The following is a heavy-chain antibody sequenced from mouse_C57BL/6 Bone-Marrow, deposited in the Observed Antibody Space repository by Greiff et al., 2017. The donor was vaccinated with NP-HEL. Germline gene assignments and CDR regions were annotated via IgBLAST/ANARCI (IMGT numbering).Heavy chain of an antibody. V-gene: IGHV1-72*01. CDR1: GYTFTSYW. CDR3: ARTLYYGSSPNWYFDV. Sequence: QVQLQQPGAELVKPGASVKLSCKASGYTFTSYWMHWVQQRPGRGLEWIGRIAPNSGGTKYNEKFKSKATLTVDKPSSTAYMQLSSLTSEDSAVYYCARTLYYGSSPNWYFDVWGTGTTVTVSS. D-gene: IGHD1-1*01. J-gene: IGHJ1*03. CDR2: IAPNSGGT.